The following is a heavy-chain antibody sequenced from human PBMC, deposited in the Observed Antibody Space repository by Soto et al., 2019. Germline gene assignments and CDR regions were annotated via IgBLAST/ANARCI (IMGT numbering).Heavy chain of an antibody. V-gene: IGHV3-23*01. J-gene: IGHJ4*02. CDR1: GFTFSSYA. D-gene: IGHD3-3*01. CDR2: ISGSGGST. CDR3: AKEGFLEWSSDY. Sequence: GSLRLSCAASGFTFSSYAMSWVRQAPGKGLEWVSAISGSGGSTYYADSVKGRFTISRDNSKNTLYLQMNSLRAEDTAIYYCAKEGFLEWSSDYWGQGTLVTVSS.